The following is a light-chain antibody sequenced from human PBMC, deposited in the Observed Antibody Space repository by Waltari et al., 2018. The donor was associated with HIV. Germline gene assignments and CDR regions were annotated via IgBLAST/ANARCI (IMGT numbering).Light chain of an antibody. CDR3: MQSTHWPGT. V-gene: IGKV2-30*01. J-gene: IGKJ1*01. CDR2: KIS. CDR1: QSLIYTDGNTY. Sequence: EAVLTQSPVSLPVALGRPASISCRSSQSLIYTDGNTYLNWFHQRPGQSPRRLIYKISNRDSGVPDRFSDSGSVTDFTLHISRVEAEDVGIFYCMQSTHWPGTFGQGTRVEIQ.